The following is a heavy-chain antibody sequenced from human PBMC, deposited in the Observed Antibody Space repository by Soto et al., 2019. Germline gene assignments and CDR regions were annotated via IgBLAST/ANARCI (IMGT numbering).Heavy chain of an antibody. CDR3: AAQIPYCSSTSCYARSYYFDY. J-gene: IGHJ4*02. CDR1: GGSFSGYY. Sequence: TWETLSLTCAVYGGSFSGYYWSWIRQPPGKGLEWIGEINHSGSTNYNPSLKSRVTISVDTSKNQFSLKLSSVTAADTAVYYCAAQIPYCSSTSCYARSYYFDYWGQGTLVTVSS. CDR2: INHSGST. D-gene: IGHD2-2*01. V-gene: IGHV4-34*01.